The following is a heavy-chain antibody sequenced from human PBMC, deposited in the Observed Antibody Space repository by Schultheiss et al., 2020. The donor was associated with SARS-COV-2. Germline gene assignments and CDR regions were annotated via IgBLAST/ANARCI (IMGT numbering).Heavy chain of an antibody. V-gene: IGHV1-58*02. CDR1: GFTFTSSA. CDR3: ARSGDYRLGFDY. D-gene: IGHD7-27*01. J-gene: IGHJ4*02. CDR2: IVVGSGNT. Sequence: SVKVSCKASGFTFTSSAMQWVRQARGQRLEWIGWIVVGSGNTNYAQKFQERVTITRDMSTSTAYMELSRLRSDDTAVYYCARSGDYRLGFDYWGQGTLVTVSS.